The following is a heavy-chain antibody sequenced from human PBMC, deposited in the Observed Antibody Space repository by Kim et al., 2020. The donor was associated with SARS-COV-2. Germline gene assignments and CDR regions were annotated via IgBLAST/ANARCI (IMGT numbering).Heavy chain of an antibody. D-gene: IGHD3-3*01. V-gene: IGHV3-11*05. Sequence: GGSLRLSCAASGFTFSDYYMSWIRQAPGKGLEWVSYISSSSSYTNYADSVKGRFTISRDNAKNSLYLQMNSLRAEDTAVYYCARGLTHTYYDFWSARIGWFDLWGQGTLVTVSS. CDR1: GFTFSDYY. CDR2: ISSSSSYT. CDR3: ARGLTHTYYDFWSARIGWFDL. J-gene: IGHJ5*02.